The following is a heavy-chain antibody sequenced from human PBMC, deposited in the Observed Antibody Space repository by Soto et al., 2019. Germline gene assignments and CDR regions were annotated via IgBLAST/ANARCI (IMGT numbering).Heavy chain of an antibody. CDR2: IYHSGST. CDR3: ATREGLPDPFDI. CDR1: GVSISSSQW. Sequence: SETLSLTCAVSGVSISSSQWWSLVRQSPGKGLEWIGEIYHSGSTNYNPSLYSRVTVSLDKSKNQFSLKLTSVTAADTAVYYCATREGLPDPFDIWGQGTTVTVSS. D-gene: IGHD1-26*01. V-gene: IGHV4-4*02. J-gene: IGHJ3*02.